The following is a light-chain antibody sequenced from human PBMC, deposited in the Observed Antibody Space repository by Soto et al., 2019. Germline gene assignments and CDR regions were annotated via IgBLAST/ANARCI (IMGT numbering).Light chain of an antibody. CDR2: LGS. J-gene: IGKJ1*01. Sequence: DIVMTQSPLSLPVTPGEPASISCRSSQSLLHSNGYNYLDWYLQKPGQSPQLLIYLGSNRASGVPDRFSGSGSGTDFTLKISRVEAEDVAIYYCQQFHSTPRTFGHGTRVEIK. CDR1: QSLLHSNGYNY. CDR3: QQFHSTPRT. V-gene: IGKV2-28*01.